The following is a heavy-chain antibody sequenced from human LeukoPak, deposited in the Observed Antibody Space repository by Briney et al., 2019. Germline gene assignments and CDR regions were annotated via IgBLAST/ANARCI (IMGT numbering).Heavy chain of an antibody. CDR3: ATYSSSNAGEFQY. J-gene: IGHJ1*01. CDR2: MNPNSGNT. Sequence: ASVKVSCKASGYTFTSYDINWVRQATGQGLEWMGWMNPNSGNTGYAQKFQGRVTITRNTSISTAYMELNSLRAEDAAVYYCATYSSSNAGEFQYWGQGTLVTVSS. V-gene: IGHV1-8*03. CDR1: GYTFTSYD. D-gene: IGHD2-2*01.